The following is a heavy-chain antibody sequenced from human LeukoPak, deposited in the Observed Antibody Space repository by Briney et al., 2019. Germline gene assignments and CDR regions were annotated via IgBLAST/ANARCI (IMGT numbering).Heavy chain of an antibody. D-gene: IGHD3-10*01. V-gene: IGHV3-21*01. CDR1: GFTFSSYS. Sequence: GGSLRLSCAASGFTFSSYSMNWVRQAPGKGLEWVSSISSSSSYIYYADSVKGRFTISRDNAKNSLYLQMNSLRAEDTAVYYCARNTYYYGSGAMTDYWGQGTLVTVSS. J-gene: IGHJ4*02. CDR3: ARNTYYYGSGAMTDY. CDR2: ISSSSSYI.